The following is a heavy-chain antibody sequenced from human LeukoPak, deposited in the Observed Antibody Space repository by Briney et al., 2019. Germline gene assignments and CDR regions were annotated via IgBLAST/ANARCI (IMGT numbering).Heavy chain of an antibody. J-gene: IGHJ3*02. CDR1: GFTFSSYS. D-gene: IGHD6-19*01. CDR2: ISSSSSYI. Sequence: GGSLRLSCAASGFTFSSYSMNWVRQAPGKGLEWVSSISSSSSYIYYADSVKGRFTISRDNAKKSLYVQMNRRRAEDTAVYYCAKSLYSSGRNDIWGQGTMVTVSS. CDR3: AKSLYSSGRNDI. V-gene: IGHV3-21*01.